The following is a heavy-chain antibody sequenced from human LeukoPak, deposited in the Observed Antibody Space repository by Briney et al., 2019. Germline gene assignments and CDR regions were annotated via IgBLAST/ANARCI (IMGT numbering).Heavy chain of an antibody. CDR3: ASGRQLGY. Sequence: GGSLRLSCAASGFTFSSYSMNWVRQAPGKGLEWVANIKEDGSEKYYVDSVKGRFTISRDNARNSLYLQMNSLRAEDTAVYYCASGRQLGYWGQGTLVTVSS. V-gene: IGHV3-7*01. CDR1: GFTFSSYS. J-gene: IGHJ4*02. D-gene: IGHD6-13*01. CDR2: IKEDGSEK.